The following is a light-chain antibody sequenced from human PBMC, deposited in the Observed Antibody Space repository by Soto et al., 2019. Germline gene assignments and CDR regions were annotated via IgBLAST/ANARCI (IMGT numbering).Light chain of an antibody. CDR1: SSNVGINS. CDR2: TTN. Sequence: QPVLTQPPSASGTPGQRVTISCSGSSSNVGINSVSWYQQFPGAAPKVLIYTTNQRPSGVPDRFSGSKSGTSASLAISGRQPEDEADYYCAAWDDSLNGPVFGGGTKLTVL. V-gene: IGLV1-44*01. J-gene: IGLJ2*01. CDR3: AAWDDSLNGPV.